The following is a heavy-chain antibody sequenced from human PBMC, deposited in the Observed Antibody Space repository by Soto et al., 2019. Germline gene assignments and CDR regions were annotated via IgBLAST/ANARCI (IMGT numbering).Heavy chain of an antibody. Sequence: EVQLVESGGGLIQPGGSLRLSCAASGFTVSSNYMSWVRQAPGKGLEWVSVIYSGGSTYYADSVKGRFTISRDNSKNPVYLKMNSLRAEDTGVYYWARGGQRLVLGAFDTWGQGKMVTAS. CDR2: IYSGGST. CDR3: ARGGQRLVLGAFDT. D-gene: IGHD6-13*01. J-gene: IGHJ3*02. V-gene: IGHV3-53*01. CDR1: GFTVSSNY.